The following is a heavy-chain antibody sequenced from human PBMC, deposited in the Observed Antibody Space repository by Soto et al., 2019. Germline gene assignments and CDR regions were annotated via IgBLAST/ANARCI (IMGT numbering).Heavy chain of an antibody. Sequence: PSETLSLTCTVSGGSISSPHDYRGWIRQSPGRGLEWIASIYYSGSSYYNPSLKSRITISVDTSKNQFSLNLTSVTAADTAVYYCAKHGLTAYMAYYFDLWGRGTLVTVSS. J-gene: IGHJ4*02. V-gene: IGHV4-39*01. CDR3: AKHGLTAYMAYYFDL. CDR2: IYYSGSS. D-gene: IGHD3-16*01. CDR1: GGSISSPHDY.